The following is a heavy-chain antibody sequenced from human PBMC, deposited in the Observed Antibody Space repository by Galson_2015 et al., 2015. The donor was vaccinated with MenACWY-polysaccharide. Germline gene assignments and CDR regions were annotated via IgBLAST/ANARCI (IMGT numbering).Heavy chain of an antibody. V-gene: IGHV6-1*01. CDR1: GDSVSSHSVS. D-gene: IGHD3-10*01. CDR2: TYYRTKWYD. J-gene: IGHJ4*02. Sequence: CAISGDSVSSHSVSWNWIRQTPSRGLEWLGRTYYRTKWYDDYAVSVRSRMTINPDTSKNQFSLHLNSVTPEDTAVYYCVRDGFGQTVGRFDYWGLGALVTVSS. CDR3: VRDGFGQTVGRFDY.